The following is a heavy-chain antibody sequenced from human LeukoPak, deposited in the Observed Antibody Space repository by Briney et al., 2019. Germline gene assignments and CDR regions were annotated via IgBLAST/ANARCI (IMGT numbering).Heavy chain of an antibody. CDR2: IHYSGST. CDR1: GGSISSSSYY. CDR3: ARHLHYYDSSGPRWFDP. D-gene: IGHD3-22*01. Sequence: SETLSLTCTVSGGSISSSSYYWGWIRQPPEKGLEWIGSIHYSGSTYYNPTLKSRVTISVDTSKNQFSLKLSSVTAADTAVYYCARHLHYYDSSGPRWFDPWGQGTLVTVSS. V-gene: IGHV4-39*01. J-gene: IGHJ5*02.